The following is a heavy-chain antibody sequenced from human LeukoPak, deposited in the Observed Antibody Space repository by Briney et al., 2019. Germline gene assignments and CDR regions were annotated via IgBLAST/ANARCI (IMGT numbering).Heavy chain of an antibody. V-gene: IGHV1-2*02. Sequence: ASVKVSCKTSGYTFTGYYMHWVRQAPGQGLEWMGWIYPNSGVTNSPQKFQGRVTMTRGTSISTAYMELSSLRSDDTAVYYCARLWGKFDAFDIWGQGTMVTVSS. CDR3: ARLWGKFDAFDI. D-gene: IGHD7-27*01. J-gene: IGHJ3*02. CDR2: IYPNSGVT. CDR1: GYTFTGYY.